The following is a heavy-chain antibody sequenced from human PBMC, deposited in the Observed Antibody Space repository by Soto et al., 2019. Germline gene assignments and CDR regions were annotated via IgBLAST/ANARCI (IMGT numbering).Heavy chain of an antibody. CDR2: INHSGST. CDR1: GGSFSGYY. Sequence: SETLSLTCAVYGGSFSGYYWSWIRQPPGKGLEWIGEINHSGSTNYNPSLKSRVTISVDTSKNQFSLKLSSVTAADTAVYYCAREIGEAYYYDSSGYYYDYWGQGTLVTVSS. D-gene: IGHD3-22*01. CDR3: AREIGEAYYYDSSGYYYDY. J-gene: IGHJ4*02. V-gene: IGHV4-34*01.